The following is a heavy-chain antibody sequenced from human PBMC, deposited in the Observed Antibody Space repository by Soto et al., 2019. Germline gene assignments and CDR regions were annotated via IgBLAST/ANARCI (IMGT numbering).Heavy chain of an antibody. CDR3: AREASSVISLDY. Sequence: ASVKVSCKASGYIFTAYSMHWVRQAPGQGLGWVGWFNPNSGDTIYAQKFQGRVTLTRDTSISTAYMELYSLRSDDTAVYYCAREASSVISLDYWGQGTLVTVSS. J-gene: IGHJ4*02. V-gene: IGHV1-2*02. CDR2: FNPNSGDT. CDR1: GYIFTAYS. D-gene: IGHD2-21*01.